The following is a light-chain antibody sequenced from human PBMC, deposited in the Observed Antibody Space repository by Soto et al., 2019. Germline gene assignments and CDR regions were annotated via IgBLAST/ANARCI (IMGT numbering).Light chain of an antibody. Sequence: DIVMTQSPLSLPVTPGEPASISCRSSQSLLHSNGYNYLDWYLQKPGQSPQLLIYLGSNRASGVPDRFSSSGSGTDVTLKISRVEAEDGGVYYCMQAVQTPWTFGQGTKVEIK. CDR1: QSLLHSNGYNY. J-gene: IGKJ1*01. CDR3: MQAVQTPWT. CDR2: LGS. V-gene: IGKV2-28*01.